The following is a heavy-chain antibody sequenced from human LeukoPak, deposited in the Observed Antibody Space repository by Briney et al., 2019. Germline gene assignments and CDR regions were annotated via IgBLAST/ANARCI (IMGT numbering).Heavy chain of an antibody. CDR2: ISWNSGSI. CDR1: GFTFDDYA. Sequence: GRSLRLSCAASGFTFDDYAMHWVRQAPGKGLEWVSGISWNSGSIGYAESVKGRFTISRDNAKNSLYLQMNSLRAEDTAFYYCAKGTRQFHSSGWYAEFEYWGQGTLVTVSS. J-gene: IGHJ4*02. D-gene: IGHD6-19*01. V-gene: IGHV3-9*01. CDR3: AKGTRQFHSSGWYAEFEY.